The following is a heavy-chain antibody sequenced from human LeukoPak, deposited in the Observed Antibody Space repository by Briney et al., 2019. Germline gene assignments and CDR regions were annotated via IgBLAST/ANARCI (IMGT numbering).Heavy chain of an antibody. CDR2: IIPILGIA. V-gene: IGHV1-69*04. J-gene: IGHJ4*02. CDR1: GGTFSSYA. CDR3: ATYYYGSGSYYGPFDY. D-gene: IGHD3-10*01. Sequence: SVKVSCKASGGTFSSYAISWVRQAPGQGLEWMGRIIPILGIANYAQKFQGRVTITADKSTGTAYMELSSLRSEDTAVYYCATYYYGSGSYYGPFDYWGQGTLVTVSS.